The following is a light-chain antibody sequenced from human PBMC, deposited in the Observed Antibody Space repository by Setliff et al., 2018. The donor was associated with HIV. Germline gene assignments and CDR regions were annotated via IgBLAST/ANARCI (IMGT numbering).Light chain of an antibody. Sequence: QSALTQPASVSGSPGQSITISCTGTSSNVGGYDYVSWYQQHPGIAPKLMIYDVSNRPSGVSNRFSGSKSGNTASLTISGLQAEDEADYYCSSYTFSTSLEVIFGGGTK. CDR1: SSNVGGYDY. CDR2: DVS. J-gene: IGLJ2*01. CDR3: SSYTFSTSLEVI. V-gene: IGLV2-14*03.